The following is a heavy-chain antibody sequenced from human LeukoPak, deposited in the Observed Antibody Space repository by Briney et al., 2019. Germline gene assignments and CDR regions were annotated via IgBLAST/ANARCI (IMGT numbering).Heavy chain of an antibody. CDR3: ARSGWELLYSWSDP. CDR2: INHSGST. V-gene: IGHV4-34*01. Sequence: SETLSLTCAVYGGSFSGYYWSLIRQPPGKGLEWIGEINHSGSTNYNPSLKSRVTISVDTSKNQFSLKLSSVTAADTAVYYCARSGWELLYSWSDPWGQGTLVTVSS. J-gene: IGHJ5*02. CDR1: GGSFSGYY. D-gene: IGHD1-26*01.